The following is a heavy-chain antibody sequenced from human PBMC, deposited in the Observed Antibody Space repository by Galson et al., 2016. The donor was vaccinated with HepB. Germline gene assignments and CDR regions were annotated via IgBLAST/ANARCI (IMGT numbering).Heavy chain of an antibody. D-gene: IGHD3-9*01. J-gene: IGHJ4*02. CDR2: ISYDGSHK. Sequence: RLAGAAEGGTFSSYAMHWVRQAPGKGLEWVAVISYDGSHKYYAASVKGRFTISRDNSRNTLSLQMNSLRAEDTAVYYCAKNDILAGYSAFDYWGQGTLVTVSS. CDR1: GGTFSSYA. V-gene: IGHV3-30*18. CDR3: AKNDILAGYSAFDY.